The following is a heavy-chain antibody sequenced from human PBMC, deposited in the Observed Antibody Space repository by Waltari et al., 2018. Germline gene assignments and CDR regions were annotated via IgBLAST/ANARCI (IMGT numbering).Heavy chain of an antibody. CDR3: VQLPGY. D-gene: IGHD2-15*01. J-gene: IGHJ4*02. Sequence: QVQLQESGPGLVKPSETLSLTCTVSGGSIDSSHNYWGWIRQPPGKGLEWIGSRYYSGSTYYNPSLKSRVTISVDTSKNQFSLNLSSVTAADTAEYYCVQLPGYWGQGTLVTVSS. V-gene: IGHV4-39*01. CDR1: GGSIDSSHNY. CDR2: RYYSGST.